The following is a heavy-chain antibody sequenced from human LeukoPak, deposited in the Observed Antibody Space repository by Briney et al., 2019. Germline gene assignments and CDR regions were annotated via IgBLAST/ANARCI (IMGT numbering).Heavy chain of an antibody. J-gene: IGHJ4*02. CDR1: GGSISSGGYH. V-gene: IGHV4-31*03. CDR3: ARRLIAAAATDY. CDR2: IYYSGST. D-gene: IGHD6-13*01. Sequence: SETLSLTCTVSGGSISSGGYHWSWLRQHPGTGLEWIGYIYYSGSTYYNPSLKSRVTISLDTSKNQFSLKLSSVTAADTAVYYCARRLIAAAATDYWGQGTLVTVSS.